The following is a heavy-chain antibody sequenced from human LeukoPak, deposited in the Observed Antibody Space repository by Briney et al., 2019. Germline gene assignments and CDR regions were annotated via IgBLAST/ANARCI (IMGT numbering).Heavy chain of an antibody. J-gene: IGHJ3*02. D-gene: IGHD2-2*02. CDR1: GYTFTGYH. Sequence: ASVKVSCKASGYTFTGYHMHWVRQAPGQGLEWMGRINPNSGGTNYAQKFQGRVTMTRDTSISTAYMELSRLRSDDTAVYYCASNTDTPSDAFDIWGQGTMVTVSS. CDR2: INPNSGGT. CDR3: ASNTDTPSDAFDI. V-gene: IGHV1-2*06.